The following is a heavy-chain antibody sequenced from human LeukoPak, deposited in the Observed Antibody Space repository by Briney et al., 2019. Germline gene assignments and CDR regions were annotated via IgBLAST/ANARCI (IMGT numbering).Heavy chain of an antibody. CDR3: ARQRYDYVWGSYRPRYFDY. CDR1: GGSFSGYY. V-gene: IGHV4-34*01. D-gene: IGHD3-16*02. J-gene: IGHJ4*02. CDR2: INHSGST. Sequence: PSETLSLTCAVYGGSFSGYYWSWIRQPPGKGLEWIGEINHSGSTNYNPSLKSRVTISVDTSKNQFSLKLSSVTAADTAVYYCARQRYDYVWGSYRPRYFDYWGQGTLVTVSS.